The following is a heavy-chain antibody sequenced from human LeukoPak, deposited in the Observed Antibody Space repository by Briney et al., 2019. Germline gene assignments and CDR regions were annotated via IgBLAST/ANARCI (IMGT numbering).Heavy chain of an antibody. D-gene: IGHD3-10*01. J-gene: IGHJ4*02. CDR2: IGRRGGDE. V-gene: IGHV3-11*04. CDR3: ARDGGWFGELYFDY. Sequence: GGSLRLSCAASGFTFSDYYMSWIRQSPGKGLEWLSYIGRRGGDEHYADSVKGRFTISRDNAENSLYLQMNSLTVEDTAVYYCARDGGWFGELYFDYWGQGTLVTVSS. CDR1: GFTFSDYY.